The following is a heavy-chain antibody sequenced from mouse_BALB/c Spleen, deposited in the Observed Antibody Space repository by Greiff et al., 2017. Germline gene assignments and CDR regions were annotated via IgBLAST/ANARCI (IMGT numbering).Heavy chain of an antibody. CDR2: ISSGSSTI. D-gene: IGHD2-10*02. Sequence: EVQRVESGGGLVQPGGSRKLSCAASGFTFSSFGMHWVRQAPEKGLEWVAYISSGSSTIYYADTVKGRFTIARDNPKNTLFLQMTSLRSEETALYYCARSGEYGNYLAYWGQGTLVTVSA. J-gene: IGHJ3*01. CDR3: ARSGEYGNYLAY. V-gene: IGHV5-17*02. CDR1: GFTFSSFG.